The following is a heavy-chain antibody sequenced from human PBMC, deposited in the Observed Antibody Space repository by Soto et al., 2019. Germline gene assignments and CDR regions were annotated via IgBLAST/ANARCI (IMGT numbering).Heavy chain of an antibody. J-gene: IGHJ4*02. CDR2: ISRSSSTI. CDR1: GFTLSRYS. D-gene: IGHD3-16*02. CDR3: ARDLAGVIPDY. V-gene: IGHV3-48*01. Sequence: EVQLVESGGGLVQPGGSLRLSCVASGFTLSRYSMNWVRQAPGKGLEWVSYISRSSSTIYYADSVKGRFTISRDNAENSLYLQMNSLRAEDTAVYYCARDLAGVIPDYWGQGTRATVSS.